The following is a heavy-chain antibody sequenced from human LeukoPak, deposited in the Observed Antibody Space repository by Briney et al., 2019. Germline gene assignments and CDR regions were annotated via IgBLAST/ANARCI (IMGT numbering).Heavy chain of an antibody. CDR3: ARDHITLVRGVIYYYYGVDA. CDR1: GFTFSTYS. Sequence: GRSLRLSCAASGFTFSTYSMHWVRQAPGKGLEWVAVISYDGTNIYYADSVKGRFTISRDNSKNTLYLQMNSLRAEDTAVYYCARDHITLVRGVIYYYYGVDAWGQATTATVSS. D-gene: IGHD3-10*01. V-gene: IGHV3-30-3*01. CDR2: ISYDGTNI. J-gene: IGHJ6*02.